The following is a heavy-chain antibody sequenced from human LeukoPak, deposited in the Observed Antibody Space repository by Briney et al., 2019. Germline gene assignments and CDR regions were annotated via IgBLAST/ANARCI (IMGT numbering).Heavy chain of an antibody. CDR1: GGSISSYY. D-gene: IGHD6-19*01. CDR3: ARSYSSGWYGDYFDY. CDR2: IYTSGST. V-gene: IGHV4-4*07. Sequence: SETLSLTCTVSGGSISSYYWSWIRQPAGKGLEWIGRIYTSGSTNYNPSLKSRVTMSVDTSKNHFSLKLSSVTAADTAVYYCARSYSSGWYGDYFDYWGQGTLVTVSS. J-gene: IGHJ4*02.